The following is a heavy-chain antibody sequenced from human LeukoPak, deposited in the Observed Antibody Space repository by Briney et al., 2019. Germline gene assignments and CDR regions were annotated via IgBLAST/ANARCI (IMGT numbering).Heavy chain of an antibody. V-gene: IGHV1-2*04. CDR3: AREVGATTPYFDY. D-gene: IGHD1-26*01. CDR1: GYTFTGYY. Sequence: ASVKVSCKASGYTFTGYYMHWVRQAPGQGLEWMGWINPNIGGTNYAQKFQGWVTMTRDTSISTAYMELSRLRSDDTAVYYCAREVGATTPYFDYWGQGTLVTVSS. J-gene: IGHJ4*02. CDR2: INPNIGGT.